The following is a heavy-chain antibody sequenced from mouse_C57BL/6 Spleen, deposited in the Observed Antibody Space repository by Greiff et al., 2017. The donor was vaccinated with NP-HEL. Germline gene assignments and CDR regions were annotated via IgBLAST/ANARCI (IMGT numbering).Heavy chain of an antibody. CDR1: RYPITRRSY. CDR2: LSYDGSN. Sequence: EVQLQESAPGLLKPSQPLLLTCSVPRYPITRRSYLHCLRQFPGNKLEWMGYLSYDGSNNYNPSLKKRISSTRDTAKNQFFLKLNSVTTEDTATYYCASTIYYDYGEGFAYWGQGTLVTVSA. V-gene: IGHV3-6*01. CDR3: ASTIYYDYGEGFAY. D-gene: IGHD2-4*01. J-gene: IGHJ3*01.